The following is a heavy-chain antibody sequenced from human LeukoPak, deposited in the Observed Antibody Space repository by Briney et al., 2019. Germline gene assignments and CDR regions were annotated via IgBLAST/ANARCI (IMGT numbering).Heavy chain of an antibody. CDR2: IRSKANSYAT. CDR1: GFTFSGSA. D-gene: IGHD5-18*01. V-gene: IGHV3-73*01. J-gene: IGHJ3*02. Sequence: GGSLRLSCAASGFTFSGSAMHWVRQASGKGLEWVGRIRSKANSYATAYAASVKGRFTISRDDSKNTAYLQMNSLKTEDTAVYYCARDWESKVDTAMGDAFDIWGQGTMVTVSS. CDR3: ARDWESKVDTAMGDAFDI.